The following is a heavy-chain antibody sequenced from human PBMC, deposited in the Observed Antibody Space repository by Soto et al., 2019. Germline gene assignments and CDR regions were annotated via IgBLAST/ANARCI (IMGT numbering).Heavy chain of an antibody. CDR2: IYYSGST. CDR3: ARVLVVVPAALEDEAFDI. D-gene: IGHD2-2*01. CDR1: GGSISSGGHY. J-gene: IGHJ3*02. Sequence: QVQLQESGPGLVKPSQTLSLTCTVSGGSISSGGHYWSWIRQHPGKGLEWIGYIYYSGSTYYNPSLKSRVTISVDTSKKQFSLRLSSVTAADTAVYYCARVLVVVPAALEDEAFDIWGQGTMVTVSS. V-gene: IGHV4-31*03.